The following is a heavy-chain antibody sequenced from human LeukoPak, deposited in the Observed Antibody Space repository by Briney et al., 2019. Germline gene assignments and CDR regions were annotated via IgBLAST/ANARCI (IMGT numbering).Heavy chain of an antibody. Sequence: GGSLRLSCAASGFTFSSYAMSWVRQAPGKGLEWVPAISGSGGSTYYADSVKGRFTISRDNSKNTLYLQMNSLRAEDTAVYYCATRNIVATISPYWGQGTLVTVSS. CDR2: ISGSGGST. V-gene: IGHV3-23*01. CDR3: ATRNIVATISPY. J-gene: IGHJ4*02. D-gene: IGHD5-12*01. CDR1: GFTFSSYA.